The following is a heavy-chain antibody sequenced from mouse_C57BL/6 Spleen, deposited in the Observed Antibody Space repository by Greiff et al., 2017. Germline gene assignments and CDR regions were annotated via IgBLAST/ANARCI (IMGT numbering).Heavy chain of an antibody. CDR1: GFTFSDYG. Sequence: VQLQESGGGLVKPGGSLKLSCAASGFTFSDYGMHWVRQAPEKGLEWVAYISSGSSTIYYADTVKGRFTISRDNAKNTLFLQMTSLRSEDTAMYYCARESNYGPDYWGQGTTLTVSS. CDR2: ISSGSSTI. CDR3: ARESNYGPDY. J-gene: IGHJ2*01. D-gene: IGHD2-5*01. V-gene: IGHV5-17*01.